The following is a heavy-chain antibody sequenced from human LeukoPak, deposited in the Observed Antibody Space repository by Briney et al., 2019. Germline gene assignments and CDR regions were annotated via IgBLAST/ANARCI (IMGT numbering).Heavy chain of an antibody. CDR3: ARDPPDEYSGSYRFDY. J-gene: IGHJ4*02. CDR2: ISSSGSTI. V-gene: IGHV3-48*03. D-gene: IGHD1-26*01. Sequence: PGGPLRLSCAASGFTFSSYEMNWVRQAPGKGLEWVSYISSSGSTIYYADSVKGRFTISRDNAKNSLYLQMNSLRAEDTAVYYCARDPPDEYSGSYRFDYWGQGTLVTVSS. CDR1: GFTFSSYE.